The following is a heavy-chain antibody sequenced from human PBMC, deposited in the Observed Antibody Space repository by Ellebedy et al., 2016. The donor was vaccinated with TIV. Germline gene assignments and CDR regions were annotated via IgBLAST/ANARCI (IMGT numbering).Heavy chain of an antibody. J-gene: IGHJ1*01. CDR3: ARTYSTTIED. V-gene: IGHV3-33*08. CDR1: GFTFSSYS. D-gene: IGHD5-24*01. CDR2: IWYDGSNK. Sequence: GGSLRLSCAASGFTFSSYSMNWVRQAPGKGLEWVAVIWYDGSNKYYADSVKGRFTISRDNSKNTLYLQMNSLRAEDTAVYYCARTYSTTIEDWGQGILVTVSS.